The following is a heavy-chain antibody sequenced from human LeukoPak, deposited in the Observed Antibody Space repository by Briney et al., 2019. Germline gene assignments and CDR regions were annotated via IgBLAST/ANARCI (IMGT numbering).Heavy chain of an antibody. V-gene: IGHV3-23*01. D-gene: IGHD3-22*01. CDR1: GFTFSNYA. Sequence: PGGSLRLSCAASGFTFSNYAMSWVRQAPGKGLEWVSAISGSGGSTYYADSVKGRFTISRDNSKNTLYLQMNSLRAEDTAVYYCAKGEDYYDSSGSIDYWGQGTLVTVSS. CDR3: AKGEDYYDSSGSIDY. CDR2: ISGSGGST. J-gene: IGHJ4*02.